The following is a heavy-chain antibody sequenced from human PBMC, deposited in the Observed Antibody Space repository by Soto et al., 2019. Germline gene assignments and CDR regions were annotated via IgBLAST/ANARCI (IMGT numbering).Heavy chain of an antibody. CDR2: IYATGTT. CDR1: GASISGFY. Sequence: SETLSLTCTVSGASISGFYWSWIRKSAGKGLEWIGRIYATGTTDYNPSLKSRVMMSVDTSKKQFSLKLRSVTAADTAVYYCVRDGTKTLRDWFDPWGQGIAVTVSS. V-gene: IGHV4-4*07. D-gene: IGHD1-1*01. CDR3: VRDGTKTLRDWFDP. J-gene: IGHJ5*02.